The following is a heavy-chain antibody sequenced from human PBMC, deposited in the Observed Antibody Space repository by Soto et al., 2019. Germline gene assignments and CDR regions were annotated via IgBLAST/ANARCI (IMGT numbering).Heavy chain of an antibody. CDR1: GGTFSSYA. Sequence: QVQLVQSGAEVKKPGSSVKVSCKASGGTFSSYAISWVRQAPGQGLEWMGGIIPIFGTANYAQKFQGRVTXXAXEXXSTAYMELSSLRSEDTAVYYCATGPYGDSLTEVPPWGQGTLVTVSS. CDR3: ATGPYGDSLTEVPP. D-gene: IGHD4-17*01. V-gene: IGHV1-69*12. CDR2: IIPIFGTA. J-gene: IGHJ5*02.